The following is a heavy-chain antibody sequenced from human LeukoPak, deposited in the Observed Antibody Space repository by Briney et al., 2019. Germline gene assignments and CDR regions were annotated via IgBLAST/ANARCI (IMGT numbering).Heavy chain of an antibody. J-gene: IGHJ5*02. CDR2: ISYDGSNK. Sequence: PGGSLRLSCAASGFTFSSYAMHWVCQAPGKGLEWVAVISYDGSNKYYADSVKGRFTISRDNSKNTLYLQMNSLRAEDTAVYYCARDRLLWFGEDWFDPWGQGTLVTVSS. D-gene: IGHD3-10*01. CDR3: ARDRLLWFGEDWFDP. CDR1: GFTFSSYA. V-gene: IGHV3-30-3*01.